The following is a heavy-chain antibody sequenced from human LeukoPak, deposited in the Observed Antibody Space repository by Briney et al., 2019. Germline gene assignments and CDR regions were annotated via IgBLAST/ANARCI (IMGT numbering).Heavy chain of an antibody. V-gene: IGHV3-11*01. CDR2: ISPRGDTI. D-gene: IGHD6-19*01. CDR1: GFSFSDYH. J-gene: IGHJ4*02. CDR3: AGGRDRVVAGPGGYFDY. Sequence: GGSLRLSCAASGFSFSDYHMNWIRQAPGKGLEWVSYISPRGDTIHFADAVKGRFTISRDNAKNSLFLQMNSLTAEDTAMYYCAGGRDRVVAGPGGYFDYWGQGALVTVSS.